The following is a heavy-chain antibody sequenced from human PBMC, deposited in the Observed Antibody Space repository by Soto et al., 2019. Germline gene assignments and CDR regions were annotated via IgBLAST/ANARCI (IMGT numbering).Heavy chain of an antibody. J-gene: IGHJ6*02. V-gene: IGHV1-18*01. CDR1: GYNFVTYG. Sequence: ASVKVSCTASGYNFVTYGITWVRQAPGQGLEWMGWISAYSGNKNYAQKFQGRVTLTTDKSTSTAYMELRSLRSDDTAVYFCARGGDCSSTSCYSPNYYYGLGVWGQGTTVTVSS. CDR3: ARGGDCSSTSCYSPNYYYGLGV. D-gene: IGHD2-2*02. CDR2: ISAYSGNK.